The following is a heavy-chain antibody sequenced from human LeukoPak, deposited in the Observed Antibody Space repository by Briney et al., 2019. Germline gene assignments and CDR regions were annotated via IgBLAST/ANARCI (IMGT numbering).Heavy chain of an antibody. CDR1: GVSINSYY. CDR3: ASSKTNGDSSGWYAWFDP. J-gene: IGHJ5*02. V-gene: IGHV4-59*01. Sequence: PSETLSLTCTVSGVSINSYYWSWIRQPPGKGLEWIGYIYYSGYTNYNPSLKSRVTISVDTSKNQFSLKLSSVTAADTAVYYCASSKTNGDSSGWYAWFDPWGQGTLVTVSS. CDR2: IYYSGYT. D-gene: IGHD6-19*01.